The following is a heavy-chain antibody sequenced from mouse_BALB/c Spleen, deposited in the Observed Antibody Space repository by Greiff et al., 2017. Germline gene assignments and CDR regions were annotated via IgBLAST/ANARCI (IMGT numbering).Heavy chain of an antibody. Sequence: EVNVVESGGGLVQPGGSRKLSCAASGFTFSSFGMHWVRQAPEKGLEWVAYISSGSSTIYYADTVKGRFTISRDNPKNTLFLQMTSLRSDDTAMYYCARERPGYYWYFDVWGAGTTVTVSS. D-gene: IGHD2-2*01. CDR2: ISSGSSTI. CDR1: GFTFSSFG. CDR3: ARERPGYYWYFDV. J-gene: IGHJ1*01. V-gene: IGHV5-17*02.